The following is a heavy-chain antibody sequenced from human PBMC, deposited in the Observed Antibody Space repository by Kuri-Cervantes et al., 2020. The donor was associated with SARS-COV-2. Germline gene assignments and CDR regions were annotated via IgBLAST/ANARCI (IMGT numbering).Heavy chain of an antibody. CDR2: VNPSGDHT. Sequence: ASVKVSCKASGYMFTTHYMHWVRQAPGQGLEWMGMVNPSGDHTNYAQKLQGRVTMTTDTSTSTAYMELRSLRSDDTAVYYCASFTYYYDSSGSPGYGYWGQGTLVTVSS. CDR3: ASFTYYYDSSGSPGYGY. CDR1: GYMFTTHY. V-gene: IGHV1-46*01. J-gene: IGHJ4*02. D-gene: IGHD3-22*01.